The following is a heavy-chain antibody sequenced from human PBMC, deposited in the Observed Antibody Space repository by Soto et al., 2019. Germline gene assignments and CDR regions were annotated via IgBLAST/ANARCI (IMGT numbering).Heavy chain of an antibody. CDR1: GGSMSDYY. V-gene: IGHV4-59*01. CDR2: VYQSGDT. Sequence: QVQLQESGPGLVKPSETLSLTCTVSGGSMSDYYWTWIRQPPGKGLEWIGYVYQSGDTNYNPSLKSRVTMSMDASENQFSLTLTSVTAADTALYYGARVKNWAEFDYWGQGALVTVSP. CDR3: ARVKNWAEFDY. J-gene: IGHJ4*02. D-gene: IGHD7-27*01.